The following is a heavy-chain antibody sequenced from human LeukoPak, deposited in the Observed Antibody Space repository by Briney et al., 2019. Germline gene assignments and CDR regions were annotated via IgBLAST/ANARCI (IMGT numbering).Heavy chain of an antibody. CDR3: AKSSYYDSSGYYLRYGMDV. CDR2: ISYDGSNK. D-gene: IGHD3-22*01. Sequence: GGSLRLSCAAPGFTFSSYGMHWVRQAPGKGLEWVAVISYDGSNKYYADSVKGRFTISRDNSKNTLYLQMNSLRAEDTAVYYCAKSSYYDSSGYYLRYGMDVWGQGTTVTVSS. CDR1: GFTFSSYG. J-gene: IGHJ6*02. V-gene: IGHV3-30*18.